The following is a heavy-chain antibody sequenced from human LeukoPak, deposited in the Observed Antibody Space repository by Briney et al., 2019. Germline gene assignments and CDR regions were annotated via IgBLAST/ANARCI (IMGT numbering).Heavy chain of an antibody. Sequence: GGSLRLSCAASGFTFSSYWMHWVRQAPRKGLVWVSRFNSDGSSTSYADSVKGRFTISRDNAKNTLYLQMNSLRAEDTAVYYCARVSYCSGGSCYRRPFDYWGQGTLVTVSS. CDR1: GFTFSSYW. D-gene: IGHD2-15*01. CDR2: FNSDGSST. V-gene: IGHV3-74*01. J-gene: IGHJ4*02. CDR3: ARVSYCSGGSCYRRPFDY.